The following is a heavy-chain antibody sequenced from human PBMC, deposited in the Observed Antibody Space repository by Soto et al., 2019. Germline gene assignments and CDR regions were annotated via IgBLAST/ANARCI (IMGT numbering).Heavy chain of an antibody. CDR1: GYTLTELS. V-gene: IGHV1-24*01. Sequence: ASVNVSCKFSGYTLTELSMHWVRQAPGKGLEWMGGFDPEDGETIYAQKFQGRVTMTEDTSTDTAYMELSSLRSEDTAVYYCATDRSGIPLFDYWGQGTLVTVSS. J-gene: IGHJ4*02. CDR3: ATDRSGIPLFDY. D-gene: IGHD1-1*01. CDR2: FDPEDGET.